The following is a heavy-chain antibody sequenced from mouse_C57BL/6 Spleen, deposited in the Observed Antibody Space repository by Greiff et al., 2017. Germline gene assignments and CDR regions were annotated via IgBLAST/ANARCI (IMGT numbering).Heavy chain of an antibody. Sequence: QVQLQQSGAELARPGASVKLSCKASGYTFTSYGISWVKQRTGQGLEWIGEIYPRSGNTYYNEKFKGKATLTADKSSSTAYMELRSLTSEDSAVDFCARSKDYYGSSDFDYWGQGTTLTVSS. CDR1: GYTFTSYG. V-gene: IGHV1-81*01. CDR3: ARSKDYYGSSDFDY. D-gene: IGHD1-1*01. J-gene: IGHJ2*01. CDR2: IYPRSGNT.